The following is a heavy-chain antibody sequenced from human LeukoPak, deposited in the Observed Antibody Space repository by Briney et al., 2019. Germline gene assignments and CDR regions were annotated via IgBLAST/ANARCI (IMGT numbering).Heavy chain of an antibody. CDR2: IYPGDSDT. Sequence: GESLKISCKGSGYNFTSYWIGWVRQMPGKGLEWMGIIYPGDSDTRYSPSFQGQVTFSADKSISTAYLQWSSLKASDTAVYYCARVRYSDSSVLTRKRSYYFDYWGQGTLVTVSS. J-gene: IGHJ4*02. D-gene: IGHD3-22*01. V-gene: IGHV5-51*01. CDR3: ARVRYSDSSVLTRKRSYYFDY. CDR1: GYNFTSYW.